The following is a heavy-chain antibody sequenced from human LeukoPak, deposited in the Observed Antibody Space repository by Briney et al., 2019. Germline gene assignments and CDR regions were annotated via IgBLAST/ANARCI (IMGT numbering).Heavy chain of an antibody. CDR1: GFTFSSYG. Sequence: GGSLRLSCAASGFTFSSYGMHWVRQAPGKGLEWVAFIRYDGSNKYYADSVKGRFTISRDNSKNTLYLQMNSLRAEDTAVYYCAGVPAAVYYYYYYMDVWGKGTTVTISS. D-gene: IGHD2-2*01. J-gene: IGHJ6*03. CDR2: IRYDGSNK. CDR3: AGVPAAVYYYYYYMDV. V-gene: IGHV3-30*02.